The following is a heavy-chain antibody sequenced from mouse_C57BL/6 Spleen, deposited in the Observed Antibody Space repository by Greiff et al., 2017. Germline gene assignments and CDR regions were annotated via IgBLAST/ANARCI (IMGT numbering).Heavy chain of an antibody. V-gene: IGHV1-81*01. CDR3: ARDLPSDV. Sequence: VKLQQSGAELARPGASVKLSCKASGYTFTSYGISWVKQRTGQGLEWIGEIYPRSGNTYYNEKFKGKATLTADKSSSTAYMELRSLTSEDSAVYFCARDLPSDVWGTGTTVTVSS. CDR2: IYPRSGNT. CDR1: GYTFTSYG. J-gene: IGHJ1*03. D-gene: IGHD5-1*01.